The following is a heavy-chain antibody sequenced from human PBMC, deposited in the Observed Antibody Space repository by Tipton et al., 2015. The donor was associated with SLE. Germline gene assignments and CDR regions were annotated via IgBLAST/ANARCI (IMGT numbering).Heavy chain of an antibody. Sequence: QLVQSGAEVKKPGASVKVSCKASGYTFTSYGISWVRQAPGQGLEWMGRINPNSGGTNYAQKFQGRVTMTRDTSISTAYMELSRLRSDDTAVYYCAGDPIAGLGYWGQGTLVTVSS. CDR1: GYTFTSYG. V-gene: IGHV1-2*06. J-gene: IGHJ4*02. D-gene: IGHD3/OR15-3a*01. CDR3: AGDPIAGLGY. CDR2: INPNSGGT.